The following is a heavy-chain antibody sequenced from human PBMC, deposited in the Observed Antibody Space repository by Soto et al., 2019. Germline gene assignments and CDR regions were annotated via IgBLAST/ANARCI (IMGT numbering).Heavy chain of an antibody. V-gene: IGHV3-23*01. J-gene: IGHJ5*02. CDR1: GFTFSSYS. D-gene: IGHD1-20*01. CDR3: AKEYNIPGGWFDP. Sequence: GGSLRLSCAASGFTFSSYSMNWVRQAPGKGLEWVSSISGSSGSTYYADSVKGRFTISRDNSKNTLYLQMNSLRAEDTAVYYCAKEYNIPGGWFDPWGQGTLVTVSS. CDR2: ISGSSGST.